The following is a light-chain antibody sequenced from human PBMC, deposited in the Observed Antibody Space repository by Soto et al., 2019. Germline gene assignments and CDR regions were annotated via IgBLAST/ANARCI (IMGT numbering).Light chain of an antibody. Sequence: QSALTQPASVSGSPGQSITISCTGTSSDVGTYNLVSWYQQHPGKAPKLIIYEGSKRPSGVSNRFSGSRSGNTASLTISGLQAEDETDYYCCSYAGSSTLFGTGTQLTVL. CDR2: EGS. J-gene: IGLJ1*01. V-gene: IGLV2-23*03. CDR3: CSYAGSSTL. CDR1: SSDVGTYNL.